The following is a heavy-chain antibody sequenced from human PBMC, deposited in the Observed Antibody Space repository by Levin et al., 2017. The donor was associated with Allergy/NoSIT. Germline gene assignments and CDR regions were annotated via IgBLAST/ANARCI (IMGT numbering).Heavy chain of an antibody. D-gene: IGHD6-19*01. CDR1: GFTFSNYG. V-gene: IGHV3-30*18. Sequence: SLKISCVASGFTFSNYGMHWVRQAPGKGLEWVAVISYDGTNKYYADSVKGRFSISRDNSKDTLYLQINSLRAEDTGVYYCAKDWVEHWLYYFDYWGQGALVTVSS. CDR3: AKDWVEHWLYYFDY. CDR2: ISYDGTNK. J-gene: IGHJ4*02.